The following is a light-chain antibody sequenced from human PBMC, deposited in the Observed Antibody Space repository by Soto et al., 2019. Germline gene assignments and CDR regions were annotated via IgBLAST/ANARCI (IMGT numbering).Light chain of an antibody. V-gene: IGKV1-39*01. CDR1: QSISKY. J-gene: IGKJ4*01. CDR3: QQSYTIPLA. CDR2: ATS. Sequence: DIQMTQSPSSLSASVGERITITCRASQSISKYLNWYQHKPGKAPNLLIYATSNLQSGVPSRFSGSGSGTDFTLTISSLQPEDFATYYCQQSYTIPLAFGGGTKVDIK.